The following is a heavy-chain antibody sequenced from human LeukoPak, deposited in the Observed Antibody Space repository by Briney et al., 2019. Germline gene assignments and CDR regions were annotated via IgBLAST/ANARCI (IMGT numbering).Heavy chain of an antibody. CDR2: IKSDGSSR. Sequence: PGGSLRLSCAASGFTFRTSWMHWVRQAPGKGLVWVSRIKSDGSSRSYADSVKDRFTISRDNAKDTLYLQMSSLRDEATAVYYCARDPHGSGSSDSPHDAFDIWGQGTMVTVSS. CDR1: GFTFRTSW. J-gene: IGHJ3*02. CDR3: ARDPHGSGSSDSPHDAFDI. D-gene: IGHD3-10*01. V-gene: IGHV3-74*01.